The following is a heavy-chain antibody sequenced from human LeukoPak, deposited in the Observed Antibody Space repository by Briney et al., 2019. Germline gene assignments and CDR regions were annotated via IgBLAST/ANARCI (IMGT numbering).Heavy chain of an antibody. CDR2: INHSGST. J-gene: IGHJ5*02. Sequence: SETLSLTRAVYGGSFSGYYWSWIRQPPGKGLEWIGEINHSGSTNYNPSLKSRVTISVDTSKNQFSLKLSSVTAADTAVYYCASLIVVVTTGWFDPWGQGTLVTVSS. V-gene: IGHV4-34*01. CDR1: GGSFSGYY. CDR3: ASLIVVVTTGWFDP. D-gene: IGHD3-22*01.